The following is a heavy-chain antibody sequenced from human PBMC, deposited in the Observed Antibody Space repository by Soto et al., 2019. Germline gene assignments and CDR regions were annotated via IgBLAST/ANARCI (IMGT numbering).Heavy chain of an antibody. J-gene: IGHJ3*02. CDR2: INAGNGNT. V-gene: IGHV1-3*01. D-gene: IGHD3-22*01. CDR1: GYTFTSYS. Sequence: ASVKVSCKASGYTFTSYSMHWVRQAPGQRLEWMGWINAGNGNTKYSQKFQGRVTITRDTSASTAYMELSSLRSEDTAVYYCARGSYYYDSSGYYTGAFDIWGQGTMVTVSS. CDR3: ARGSYYYDSSGYYTGAFDI.